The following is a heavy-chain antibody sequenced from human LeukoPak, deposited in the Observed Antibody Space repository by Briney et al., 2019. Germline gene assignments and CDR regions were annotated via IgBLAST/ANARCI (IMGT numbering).Heavy chain of an antibody. CDR1: GYTFTGYY. J-gene: IGHJ4*02. V-gene: IGHV1-2*02. CDR3: ARDPGIAVAGMLDY. D-gene: IGHD6-19*01. CDR2: INPNSGGT. Sequence: ASVKVSCKASGYTFTGYYMHWVRQAPGQGLEWMGWINPNSGGTNYVQKFQGRVTMTRDTSISTAYMELSRLRSDDTAVYYCARDPGIAVAGMLDYWGQGTLVTVSS.